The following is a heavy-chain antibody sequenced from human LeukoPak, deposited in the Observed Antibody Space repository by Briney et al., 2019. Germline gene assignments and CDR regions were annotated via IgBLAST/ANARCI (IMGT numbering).Heavy chain of an antibody. CDR1: GFTFSSYA. CDR2: ISGSGGST. D-gene: IGHD2-2*01. Sequence: GGSLRLSCAASGFTFSSYAMSWVRQAPGKGPEWVSAISGSGGSTYYADSVRGRFTISRDNSKNTLYLQMNSLRAEDTAVYYCAKAAMPSYYFDYWGQGTLVTVSS. J-gene: IGHJ4*02. CDR3: AKAAMPSYYFDY. V-gene: IGHV3-23*01.